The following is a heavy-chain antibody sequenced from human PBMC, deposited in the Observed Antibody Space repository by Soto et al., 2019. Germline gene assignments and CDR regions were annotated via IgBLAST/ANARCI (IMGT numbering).Heavy chain of an antibody. CDR2: IIPIFGTA. CDR3: ARAPIVVVPAASNRLAP. V-gene: IGHV1-69*13. D-gene: IGHD2-2*01. CDR1: GGTFSSYA. J-gene: IGHJ5*02. Sequence: ASVKVSCKASGGTFSSYAISWVRQAPGQGLEWMGGIIPIFGTANYAQKFQGRVTITADESTSTAYMELSSLRSEDTAVYYCARAPIVVVPAASNRLAPWGQGTLVPVSS.